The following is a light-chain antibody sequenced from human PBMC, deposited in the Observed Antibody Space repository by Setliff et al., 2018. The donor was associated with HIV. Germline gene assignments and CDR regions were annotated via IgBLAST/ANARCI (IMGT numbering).Light chain of an antibody. CDR1: TSNIGNNY. CDR2: DNN. CDR3: ASYGIRPYV. Sequence: QSVLTQPPSVSAAPGQKVTISCSGSTSNIGNNYVSWYQQLPGTAPKLLIYDNNKRPSGIPDRFSGSKSGTSATLGITGLQTGDEADYYCASYGIRPYVFGTGTKVTVL. V-gene: IGLV1-51*01. J-gene: IGLJ1*01.